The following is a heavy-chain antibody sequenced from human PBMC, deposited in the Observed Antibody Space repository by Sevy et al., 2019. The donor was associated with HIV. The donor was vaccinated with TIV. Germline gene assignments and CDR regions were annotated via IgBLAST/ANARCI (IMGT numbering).Heavy chain of an antibody. Sequence: GGSLRLSCAASGFTFSKYSMSWVRQPPGKGLEWVSTLSFGCGEINYADSVKGRFTISRDNSKSSVYLQMNNLRPDDTAVYYCAREGCIQPHDDWGQGTLVTVSS. V-gene: IGHV3-23*01. J-gene: IGHJ4*02. CDR1: GFTFSKYS. CDR3: AREGCIQPHDD. CDR2: LSFGCGEI. D-gene: IGHD2-8*01.